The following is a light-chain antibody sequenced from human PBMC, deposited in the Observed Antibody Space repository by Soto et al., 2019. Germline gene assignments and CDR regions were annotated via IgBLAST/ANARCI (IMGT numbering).Light chain of an antibody. CDR3: CSYAGDNSVV. Sequence: QSALTQPASVSGSPGQSITISCTGTSSDVGKYNLVSWYQQHPGKAPKLMISEANKRPSGVSNRFSGSESGNTASLTISGLQAEDEADYYCCSYAGDNSVVFGGGTKLTVL. CDR1: SSDVGKYNL. J-gene: IGLJ3*02. V-gene: IGLV2-23*01. CDR2: EAN.